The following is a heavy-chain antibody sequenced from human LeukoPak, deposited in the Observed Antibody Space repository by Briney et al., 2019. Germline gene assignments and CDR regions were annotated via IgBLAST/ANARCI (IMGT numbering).Heavy chain of an antibody. Sequence: QSGGSLRLSCAASGFTFSSYAMSWVRQAPGKGLEWVSAISGSGGNTYYADSEKGRFTISRDNSKNTQYLQMNSLRAEDTALYYCAKDRWNNYGTFDYWGQGTLVTVSS. D-gene: IGHD1/OR15-1a*01. CDR2: ISGSGGNT. V-gene: IGHV3-23*01. J-gene: IGHJ4*02. CDR1: GFTFSSYA. CDR3: AKDRWNNYGTFDY.